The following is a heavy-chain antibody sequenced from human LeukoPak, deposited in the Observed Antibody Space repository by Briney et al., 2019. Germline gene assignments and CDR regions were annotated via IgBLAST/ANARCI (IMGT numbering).Heavy chain of an antibody. CDR1: GFTVSSNY. J-gene: IGHJ4*02. D-gene: IGHD1-1*01. Sequence: GGSLRLSCAASGFTVSSNYMSWVRQAPGKGLEWVSVIYSGGSTYYADSVKGRFTISRDNSKNTLYLQMNGLRAEDTAVYYCAALKYNWNDLDYWGQGTLVTVSS. CDR3: AALKYNWNDLDY. CDR2: IYSGGST. V-gene: IGHV3-66*01.